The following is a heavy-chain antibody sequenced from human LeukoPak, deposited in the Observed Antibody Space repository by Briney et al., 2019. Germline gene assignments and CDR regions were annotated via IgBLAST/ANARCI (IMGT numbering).Heavy chain of an antibody. CDR3: AKSGKDGLLWFGELVSNYYYMDV. Sequence: ARSLRLSCAASGFIFDGYAMHWVRQAPGKGLEWVSGVSWKSDTVGNADSVKGRLTISRDNAKNSLYLQMNGLRAEDTALYYCAKSGKDGLLWFGELVSNYYYMDVWGKGTTVTVSS. V-gene: IGHV3-9*01. CDR1: GFIFDGYA. J-gene: IGHJ6*03. D-gene: IGHD3-10*01. CDR2: VSWKSDTV.